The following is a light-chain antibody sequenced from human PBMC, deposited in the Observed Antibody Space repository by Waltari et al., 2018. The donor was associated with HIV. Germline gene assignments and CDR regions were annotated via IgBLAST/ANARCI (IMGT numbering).Light chain of an antibody. Sequence: EIEMTQSPATLSVSPGDRAALSCRASQSVGSNLAWYQQKFGQAPRLLMYGASSRATGITDRFSGSGSGTDLTLNISSLQSEDFALYYCQQYNNWPPITFGQGTRLEIK. CDR2: GAS. CDR1: QSVGSN. V-gene: IGKV3-15*01. J-gene: IGKJ5*01. CDR3: QQYNNWPPIT.